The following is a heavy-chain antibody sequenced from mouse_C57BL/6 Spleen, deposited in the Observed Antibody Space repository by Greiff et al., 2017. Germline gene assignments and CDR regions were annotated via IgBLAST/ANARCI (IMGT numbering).Heavy chain of an antibody. CDR1: GYTFTSYG. V-gene: IGHV1-81*01. CDR3: AREDGYPFSD. D-gene: IGHD2-3*01. J-gene: IGHJ2*01. CDR2: IYPSSGNT. Sequence: QVQLQQPGAELVRPGASVKLSCKASGYTFTSYGISWVKQRTGQGLEWIGEIYPSSGNTNYNEKFKGKATLTADKSSSTAYMQLRSLTSEDSAVYYCAREDGYPFSDGGEGSTLTVSS.